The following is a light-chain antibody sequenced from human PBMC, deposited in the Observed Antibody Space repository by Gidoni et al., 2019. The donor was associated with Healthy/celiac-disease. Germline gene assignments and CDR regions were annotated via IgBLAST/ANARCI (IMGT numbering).Light chain of an antibody. CDR3: QQSYSTLYT. J-gene: IGKJ2*01. CDR2: AAS. CDR1: QSISSY. V-gene: IGKV1-39*01. Sequence: IQMRQSPSSLSASVGDRVTSTCRASQSISSYLNWYQQKPGKAPKLLIYAASSLQSGVPSRFSGSGSGTDFTLTISSLQPEDFATYYCQQSYSTLYTFGQGTKLEIK.